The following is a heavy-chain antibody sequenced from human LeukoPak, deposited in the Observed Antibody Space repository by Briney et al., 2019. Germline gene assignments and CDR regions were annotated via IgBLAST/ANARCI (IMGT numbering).Heavy chain of an antibody. Sequence: SETLSLTCTVSGGSINSSSYYWGWTRQPPGKGLEWIGSIEYTGSTYYNPSLKSRVTISVDTSKNQFSLKLNSLTAADTAVYYCATNTRAYYYDSSGYYVPSYFDYWGQGTLVTVSS. D-gene: IGHD3-22*01. CDR2: IEYTGST. CDR1: GGSINSSSYY. CDR3: ATNTRAYYYDSSGYYVPSYFDY. V-gene: IGHV4-39*01. J-gene: IGHJ4*02.